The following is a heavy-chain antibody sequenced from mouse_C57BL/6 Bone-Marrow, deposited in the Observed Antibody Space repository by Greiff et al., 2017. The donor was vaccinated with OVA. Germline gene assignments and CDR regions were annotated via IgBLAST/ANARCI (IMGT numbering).Heavy chain of an antibody. J-gene: IGHJ2*01. D-gene: IGHD4-1*01. CDR1: GYTFTSYG. Sequence: QVQLQQSGAELARPGASVKLSCKASGYTFTSYGISWVKQRTGQGLEWIGEIYPRSGNTYYNEKFKGKATLTADKSSSTAYMELRSLTSEDSAVYFCARTNWDPDYWGQGTTLTVSS. V-gene: IGHV1-81*01. CDR3: ARTNWDPDY. CDR2: IYPRSGNT.